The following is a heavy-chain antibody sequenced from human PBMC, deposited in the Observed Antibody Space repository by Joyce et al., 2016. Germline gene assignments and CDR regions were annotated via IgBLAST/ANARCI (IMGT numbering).Heavy chain of an antibody. CDR1: GYSFIDPY. D-gene: IGHD6-13*01. V-gene: IGHV1-2*06. CDR2: INPTSGDT. CDR3: ARHPNIWSSWSIDY. J-gene: IGHJ4*02. Sequence: QVQLVQSGAQIKKPGASVKVSCKASGYSFIDPYVHWVRQAPGQGLEGMGRINPTSGDTNYAQQFQGRVTMTSDTSIGTGFMELTSLTSGDTAMYYCARHPNIWSSWSIDYWGQGTLVTVSS.